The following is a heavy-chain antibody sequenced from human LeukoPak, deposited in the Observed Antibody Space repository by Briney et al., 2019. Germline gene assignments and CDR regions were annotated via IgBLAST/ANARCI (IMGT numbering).Heavy chain of an antibody. V-gene: IGHV3-23*01. CDR3: ARDLGYYYESSGYLDY. D-gene: IGHD3-22*01. J-gene: IGHJ4*02. CDR2: ISGSGSTI. Sequence: GGSLRLSCAASGFTFSSYAMSWVRQAPGKGLEWVSAISGSGSTIYYADSVKGRFTISRDNAKNSLYLQMNSLRAEDTAVYYCARDLGYYYESSGYLDYWGQGTLVTVSS. CDR1: GFTFSSYA.